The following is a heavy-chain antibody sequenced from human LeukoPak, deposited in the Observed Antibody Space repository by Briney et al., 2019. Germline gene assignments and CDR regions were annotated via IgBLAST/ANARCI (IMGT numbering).Heavy chain of an antibody. CDR1: GFTFTSYW. J-gene: IGHJ5*02. V-gene: IGHV3-74*01. D-gene: IGHD4-23*01. Sequence: GGSLRLSCAASGFTFTSYWMHWVRQAPGKGLVWVSRINSDGSTKTYADSVKGRFTISRDNAKNTLYLQMNSLRAEDTAVYYYARGHDYGGNWFDPWGQGTLVTVSS. CDR2: INSDGSTK. CDR3: ARGHDYGGNWFDP.